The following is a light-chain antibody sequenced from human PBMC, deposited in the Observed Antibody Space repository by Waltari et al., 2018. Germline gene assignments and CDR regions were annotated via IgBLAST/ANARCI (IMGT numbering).Light chain of an antibody. CDR2: TAS. Sequence: DIQMTQSPSSVSASVGDRVTITCRASQSISSYLNWYQQKPGKAPNLLICTASSLQSGVPSRFSGSGSGTDFTLTISTLQPEDFATYYCQQTNSAPGTFGQGTKVEIK. CDR1: QSISSY. V-gene: IGKV1-39*01. J-gene: IGKJ1*01. CDR3: QQTNSAPGT.